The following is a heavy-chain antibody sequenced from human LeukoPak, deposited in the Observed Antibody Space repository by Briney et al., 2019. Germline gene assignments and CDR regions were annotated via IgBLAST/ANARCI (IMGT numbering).Heavy chain of an antibody. Sequence: SETLSLTCTVSGGSVSSGSYYWSWIRQPPGKGLEWIGYIYYSGSTNYNPSLKSRVTISVDTSKNQFSLKLSSVTAADTAVYYCARALTYYYDSSGYYDDYWGQGTLVTVSS. CDR3: ARALTYYYDSSGYYDDY. D-gene: IGHD3-22*01. CDR2: IYYSGST. J-gene: IGHJ4*02. V-gene: IGHV4-61*01. CDR1: GGSVSSGSYY.